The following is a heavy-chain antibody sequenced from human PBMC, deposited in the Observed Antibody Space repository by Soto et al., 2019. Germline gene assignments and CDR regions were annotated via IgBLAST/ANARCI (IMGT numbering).Heavy chain of an antibody. J-gene: IGHJ4*02. V-gene: IGHV3-30*18. Sequence: PGGSLRLSCAASGFTFSSCDMQWVRQAPGKGLEWVALISKDGSSKYYADSMKGRFTISRDNSKNTLYLQMISLRAEDTAVYYCVKQPDYGGVDDHWGLGTLVTVSS. CDR3: VKQPDYGGVDDH. CDR1: GFTFSSCD. D-gene: IGHD4-17*01. CDR2: ISKDGSSK.